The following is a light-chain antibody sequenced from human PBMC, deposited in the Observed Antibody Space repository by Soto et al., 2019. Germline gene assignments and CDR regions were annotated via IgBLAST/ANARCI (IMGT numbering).Light chain of an antibody. CDR3: CSYAGTYTLWV. Sequence: QSVLTQPRSVSGSPGQSVTISCTGTSGDVGGYNFVSWYQQYPGKAPKLIIYDVTKRPSGVPDRFSGSKSGNTASLTISGLQAEDEDDYYCCSYAGTYTLWVFGGGTKLTVL. V-gene: IGLV2-11*01. J-gene: IGLJ3*02. CDR1: SGDVGGYNF. CDR2: DVT.